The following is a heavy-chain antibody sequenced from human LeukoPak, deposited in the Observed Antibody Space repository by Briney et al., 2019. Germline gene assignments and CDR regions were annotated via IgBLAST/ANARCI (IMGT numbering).Heavy chain of an antibody. V-gene: IGHV4-61*02. J-gene: IGHJ4*02. Sequence: SQTLSLTCTVSGGSISSGSYYWSWIRQPAGKGLEWIGRIYTSGSTNYNPSLKSRVTISVDTSKHQFSLKLRSVTAADTAGYYCASTAYSGSYLVWADYWGQGTLVTVSS. D-gene: IGHD1-26*01. CDR2: IYTSGST. CDR1: GGSISSGSYY. CDR3: ASTAYSGSYLVWADY.